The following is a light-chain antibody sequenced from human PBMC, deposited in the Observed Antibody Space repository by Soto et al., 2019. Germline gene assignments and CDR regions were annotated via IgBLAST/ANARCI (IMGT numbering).Light chain of an antibody. CDR2: GAS. Sequence: EIVMTQSPATLSVSPGERATLSCRASQSVSSNLAWYQQKPGQAPRLLIYGASTRATGIPARFSGSGSGTEFTLTISSLQSEDFAVYYCQQYNNWPPQGPFMYTFGQGTKVDIK. CDR1: QSVSSN. J-gene: IGKJ2*01. CDR3: QQYNNWPPQGPFMYT. V-gene: IGKV3-15*01.